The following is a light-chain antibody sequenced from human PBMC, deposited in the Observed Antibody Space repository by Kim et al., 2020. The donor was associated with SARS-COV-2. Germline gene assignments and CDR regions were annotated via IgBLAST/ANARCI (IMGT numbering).Light chain of an antibody. CDR3: AAWDDSRNGPV. CDR1: SSNIGSNS. CDR2: SNN. Sequence: ELTQPPSASGTPGQRVTISCSGSSSNIGSNSVNWYQQRPGTAPKLLIYSNNYRPSGVTDRFSGSKSGTSASLAIRGLQSEDGADYYCAAWDDSRNGPVFGGGTQLTVL. V-gene: IGLV1-44*01. J-gene: IGLJ3*02.